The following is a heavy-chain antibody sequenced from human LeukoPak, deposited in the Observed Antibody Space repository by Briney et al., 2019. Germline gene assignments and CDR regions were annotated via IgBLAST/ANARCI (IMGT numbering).Heavy chain of an antibody. CDR3: ARLGGGSFPGLAEFDY. Sequence: KVGESLKISCKGSGYSFTSYWIGWVRQMPGKGLEWMGIIYPGDSDTRYSPSFQGQVTISADKSISTAYLQWSSLKASDTAMYYCARLGGGSFPGLAEFDYWGQGTLVTVSS. J-gene: IGHJ4*02. D-gene: IGHD2-15*01. CDR1: GYSFTSYW. V-gene: IGHV5-51*01. CDR2: IYPGDSDT.